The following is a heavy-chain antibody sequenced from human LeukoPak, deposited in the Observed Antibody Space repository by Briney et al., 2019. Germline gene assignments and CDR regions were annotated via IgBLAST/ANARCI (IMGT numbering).Heavy chain of an antibody. J-gene: IGHJ4*02. V-gene: IGHV3-11*04. CDR1: GFTFSDYY. D-gene: IGHD3-22*01. CDR3: ARALMRGLVYY. CDR2: ISSSGSTI. Sequence: GGSLRLSCAASGFTFSDYYMSWIRQAPGKGLEWVSYISSSGSTIYYADSVKGRFTISRDNAKNSLYLQMNSLRVEDTAVYYCARALMRGLVYYWGQGTLVTVSS.